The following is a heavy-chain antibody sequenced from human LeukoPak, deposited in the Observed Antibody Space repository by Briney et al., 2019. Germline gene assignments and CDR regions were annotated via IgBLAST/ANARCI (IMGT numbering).Heavy chain of an antibody. CDR3: ARGLLTDYGDYPSWFDP. Sequence: SETLSLTCAVYSGSFSGYYWSWIRQPPGKGLEWIGEINHSGSTNYNPSLKSRVTISVDTSKNQFSLKLSSVTAADTAVYYCARGLLTDYGDYPSWFDPWGQGTLVTVSS. D-gene: IGHD4-17*01. CDR1: SGSFSGYY. CDR2: INHSGST. J-gene: IGHJ5*02. V-gene: IGHV4-34*01.